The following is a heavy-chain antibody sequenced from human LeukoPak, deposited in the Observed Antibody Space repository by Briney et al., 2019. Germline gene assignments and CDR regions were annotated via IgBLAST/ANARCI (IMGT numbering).Heavy chain of an antibody. Sequence: ASVKVSCKASGYTFTSYDINWVRQATGQGLEWMGWMNPNSGNTGYAQKFQGRVTMTEDTSTDTAYMELSSLRSEDTAVYYCATNPYSSGWYGSPGDYWGQGTLVTVSS. J-gene: IGHJ4*02. D-gene: IGHD6-19*01. V-gene: IGHV1-8*01. CDR3: ATNPYSSGWYGSPGDY. CDR1: GYTFTSYD. CDR2: MNPNSGNT.